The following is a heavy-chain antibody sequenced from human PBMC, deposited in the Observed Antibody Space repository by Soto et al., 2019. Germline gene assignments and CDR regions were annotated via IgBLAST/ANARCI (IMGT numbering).Heavy chain of an antibody. CDR3: ARDGVAEIDY. CDR1: GFTFSDYN. CDR2: IDIFSATI. Sequence: GGSLRLSCAASGFTFSDYNMIWVRQAPGKGLQWVSYIDIFSATIYYADSVRGRFTISRDNAKNSLYLQMNSLRDEDTAVYYCARDGVAEIDYWGQGTLVTVXS. V-gene: IGHV3-48*02. D-gene: IGHD2-15*01. J-gene: IGHJ4*02.